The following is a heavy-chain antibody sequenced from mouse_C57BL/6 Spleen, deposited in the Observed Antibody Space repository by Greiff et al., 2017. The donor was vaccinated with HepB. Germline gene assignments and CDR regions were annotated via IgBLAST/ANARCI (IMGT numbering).Heavy chain of an antibody. Sequence: QVQLQQPGAELVKPGASVKLSCKASGYTFTSYWMHWVKQRPGQGLEWIGMIHPNSASTNYNEKFKSKATLTVDKSSSTAYMQLSSLTSEDSAVYYCASLYYDYDDAMDYWGQGTSVTVSS. J-gene: IGHJ4*01. CDR1: GYTFTSYW. CDR2: IHPNSAST. V-gene: IGHV1-64*01. CDR3: ASLYYDYDDAMDY. D-gene: IGHD2-4*01.